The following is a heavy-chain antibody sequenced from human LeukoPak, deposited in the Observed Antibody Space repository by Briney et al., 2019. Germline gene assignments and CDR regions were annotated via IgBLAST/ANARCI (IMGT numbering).Heavy chain of an antibody. CDR3: AREVRAFYSSSSRGYFDY. J-gene: IGHJ4*02. CDR1: GGSLSSYF. CDR2: IYYSGST. D-gene: IGHD6-6*01. Sequence: PETLSLTCTVSGGSLSSYFWSWIRQPPGKGLEWMGYIYYSGSTNYNPSLKSRVTISVDTSKNQFSLKLSSVTAADTAVYYCAREVRAFYSSSSRGYFDYWGQGTLVTVSS. V-gene: IGHV4-59*01.